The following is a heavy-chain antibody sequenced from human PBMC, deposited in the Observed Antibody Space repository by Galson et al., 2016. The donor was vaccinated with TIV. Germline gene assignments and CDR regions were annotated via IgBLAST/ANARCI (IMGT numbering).Heavy chain of an antibody. J-gene: IGHJ6*02. V-gene: IGHV1-18*04. CDR2: ISAYNGNT. CDR1: SYTFTNYG. CDR3: ARDRGSITFILVANCHYGLDV. Sequence: SVKVSCKASSYTFTNYGITWVRQAPGQGLEWVGWISAYNGNTDYTQKLQDRVTMTTDTSTSTAYIELRSLRSDDTAVYYCARDRGSITFILVANCHYGLDVWGQGTTVTVSS. D-gene: IGHD3-22*01.